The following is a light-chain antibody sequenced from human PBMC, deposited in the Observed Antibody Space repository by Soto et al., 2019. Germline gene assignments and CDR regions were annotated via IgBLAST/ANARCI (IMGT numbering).Light chain of an antibody. CDR2: RAS. J-gene: IGKJ1*01. CDR1: QSLSTD. Sequence: ERLMTQSPATLSVSPGESATHSFRASQSLSTDLAWYQQRPGQAPRLLIYRASTRATGIPARFRGSGSGTDFTLTISSLQSEDFAVYRCQQYSDWPWTFGQGTKVDI. V-gene: IGKV3-15*01. CDR3: QQYSDWPWT.